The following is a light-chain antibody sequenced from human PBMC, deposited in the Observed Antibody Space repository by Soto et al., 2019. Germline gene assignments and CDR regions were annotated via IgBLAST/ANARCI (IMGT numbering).Light chain of an antibody. J-gene: IGLJ2*01. V-gene: IGLV1-40*01. CDR3: QSYDISLSGSV. Sequence: QAVVTQPPSVSGAPGQRVTISCTGSSSNIGAGKDVHWYQQLPGTAPKLLIYGNTNRPSGVPDRFSGSKSGTSASLAITGLQAEDEGDYYCQSYDISLSGSVFGGGTKLTVL. CDR2: GNT. CDR1: SSNIGAGKD.